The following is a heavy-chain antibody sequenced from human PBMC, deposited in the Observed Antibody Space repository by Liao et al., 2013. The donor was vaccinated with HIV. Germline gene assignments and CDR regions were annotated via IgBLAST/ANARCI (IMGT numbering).Heavy chain of an antibody. Sequence: QVQLQESGSGLVKPSQTLSLTCAVSGGSISSGGYSWSWIRQPPGKGLEWIGYIYHSGSTYYNPSLKSRVTISVDRSKNQFSLKLTSVTAADTAVYFCAGGVTSLDRRLLPKPLHIWGQGTVVVVSS. CDR3: AGGVTSLDRRLLPKPLHI. D-gene: IGHD2-21*02. J-gene: IGHJ3*02. CDR2: IYHSGST. CDR1: GGSISSGGYS. V-gene: IGHV4-30-2*01.